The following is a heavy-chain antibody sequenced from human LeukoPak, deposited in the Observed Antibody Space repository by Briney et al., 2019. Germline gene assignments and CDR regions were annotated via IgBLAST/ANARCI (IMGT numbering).Heavy chain of an antibody. V-gene: IGHV4-4*02. J-gene: IGHJ4*02. D-gene: IGHD4-11*01. Sequence: PSGTLSLTCAVSGGSISSSNWWSWVRQPPGKGLEWIGEIYHSGSTNYNPSLKSRVTISVDKSKNQFSLKLSSVTAADTAVYYCARVGLYGDFSNRYYFDYWGQGTLVTVSS. CDR3: ARVGLYGDFSNRYYFDY. CDR2: IYHSGST. CDR1: GGSISSSNW.